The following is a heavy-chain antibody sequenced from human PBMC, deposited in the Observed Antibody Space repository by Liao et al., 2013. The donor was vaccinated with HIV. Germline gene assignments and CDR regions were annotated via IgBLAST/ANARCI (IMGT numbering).Heavy chain of an antibody. CDR1: GEPFSDFS. CDR3: ATLTDDIVVVPPAKYFQH. V-gene: IGHV4-34*10. D-gene: IGHD2-2*01. J-gene: IGHJ1*01. CDR2: IYYSGST. Sequence: QVQLQESGPGLLKPSETLSLTCAVKGEPFSDFSWSWIRQPPGKGLEWIGNIYYSGSTYYNPSLKSRVTISVDTSKNQFSLKLSSVTAADTAVYYCATLTDDIVVVPPAKYFQHWGQGTLVTVSS.